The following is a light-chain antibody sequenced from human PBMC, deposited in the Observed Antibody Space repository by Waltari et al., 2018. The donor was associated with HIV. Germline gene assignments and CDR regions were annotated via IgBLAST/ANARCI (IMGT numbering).Light chain of an antibody. V-gene: IGLV2-23*01. J-gene: IGLJ3*02. Sequence: QSALTQPASVSGSPGQSITISCTGSSSDVGSYNLVSWYQQHPGKAPKLMIYEGLRRPSGVSNRFSGSKSGNTASLTSSGLQAEDEADYYCCSYAGSSNWVFGGGTKLTVL. CDR3: CSYAGSSNWV. CDR2: EGL. CDR1: SSDVGSYNL.